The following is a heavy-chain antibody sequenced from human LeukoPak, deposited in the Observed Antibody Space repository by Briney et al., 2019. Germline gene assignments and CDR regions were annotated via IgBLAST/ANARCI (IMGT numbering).Heavy chain of an antibody. J-gene: IGHJ4*02. Sequence: GGSLRLSCAASRFTFSSYAMSWVRQAPGKGLEWVSAISGSGGSTYYADSVKGRFTISRDNSENTLYLQMNSLRAEDTAVYYCYIPYYDTSAYKGYWGQGTLVTVSS. CDR3: YIPYYDTSAYKGY. CDR2: ISGSGGST. D-gene: IGHD3-22*01. V-gene: IGHV3-23*01. CDR1: RFTFSSYA.